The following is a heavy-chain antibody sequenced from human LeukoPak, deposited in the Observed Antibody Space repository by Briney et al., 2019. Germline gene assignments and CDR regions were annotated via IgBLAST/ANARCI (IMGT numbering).Heavy chain of an antibody. CDR3: ARWVG. CDR2: ISSSSNSI. Sequence: GGSLRLSCAASGFSFSTYSMNWVRQAPGKGLEWISYISSSSNSIYYADSVKGRFTISRDNAKNSLYLQMNSLTAEDTAVYYCARWVGWGQGTLVTVSS. CDR1: GFSFSTYS. J-gene: IGHJ4*02. V-gene: IGHV3-48*01. D-gene: IGHD1-26*01.